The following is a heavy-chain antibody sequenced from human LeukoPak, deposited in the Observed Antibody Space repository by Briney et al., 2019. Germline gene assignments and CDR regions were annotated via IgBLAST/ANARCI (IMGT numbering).Heavy chain of an antibody. Sequence: GGSLRLSCAASGFTFSSYGMHWVRQAPGKGLEWVAVISYDGSNKYYADSVKGRFTISRDNSKNTLYLQMNSLRAEDTAVYYCARDPTWWLRFAYFDYWGQGTLVTVSS. V-gene: IGHV3-30*03. J-gene: IGHJ4*02. CDR2: ISYDGSNK. D-gene: IGHD5-12*01. CDR1: GFTFSSYG. CDR3: ARDPTWWLRFAYFDY.